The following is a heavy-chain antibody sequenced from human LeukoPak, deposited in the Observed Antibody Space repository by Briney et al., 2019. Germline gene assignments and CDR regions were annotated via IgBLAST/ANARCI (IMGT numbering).Heavy chain of an antibody. V-gene: IGHV1-69*05. J-gene: IGHJ4*02. CDR2: IIPIFGTA. D-gene: IGHD3-3*01. Sequence: SVKVSCKASGGTFSSYAISWVRQAPGQGLEWMGGIIPIFGTASYAQKFQGRVTITTDESTSTAYMELSSLRSEDTAVYYCARHRSRMEWSLFDYWGQGTLVTVSS. CDR1: GGTFSSYA. CDR3: ARHRSRMEWSLFDY.